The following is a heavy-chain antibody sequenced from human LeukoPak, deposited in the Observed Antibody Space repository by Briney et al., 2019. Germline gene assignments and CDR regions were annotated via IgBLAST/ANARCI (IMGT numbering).Heavy chain of an antibody. CDR2: ISGSGGST. CDR3: AKDEDSRYDAPDY. Sequence: PGGSLRLSCAASGFTFSSYAMSWVHQAPGKGLEWVSAISGSGGSTYYADSVKGRFTISRDNSKNTLYLQMNSLRAEDTAVYYCAKDEDSRYDAPDYWGQGTLVTVSS. J-gene: IGHJ4*02. D-gene: IGHD5-12*01. V-gene: IGHV3-23*01. CDR1: GFTFSSYA.